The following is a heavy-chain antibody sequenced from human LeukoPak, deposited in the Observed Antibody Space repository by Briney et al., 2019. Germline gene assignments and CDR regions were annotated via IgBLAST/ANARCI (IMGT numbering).Heavy chain of an antibody. CDR2: IIPIFGTG. V-gene: IGHV1-69*13. J-gene: IGHJ5*02. CDR3: ARGGDYSYWFDP. CDR1: GGTFSSYA. D-gene: IGHD4-17*01. Sequence: ASVKVSCKASGGTFSSYAISWVRQAPGQGLEWMGGIIPIFGTGNYAQKFQGRVTITADESTSTAYMELSSLRSEDTAVYYCARGGDYSYWFDPWGQGTLVTVSS.